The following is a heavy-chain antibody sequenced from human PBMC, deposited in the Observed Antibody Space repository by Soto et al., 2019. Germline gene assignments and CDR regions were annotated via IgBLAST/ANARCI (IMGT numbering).Heavy chain of an antibody. D-gene: IGHD3-10*01. J-gene: IGHJ6*02. CDR3: AKDKDYSGSGRGHGGMDV. Sequence: QVQLVESGGGVVQPGRSLRLSCAASGFTFSSYGMHWVRQAPGKGLEWVAVISYDGSNKYYADSVKGRFTISRDNSKNPLYLQMNSVRAEDTAVYYCAKDKDYSGSGRGHGGMDVWGQGTTVTVSS. CDR2: ISYDGSNK. V-gene: IGHV3-30*18. CDR1: GFTFSSYG.